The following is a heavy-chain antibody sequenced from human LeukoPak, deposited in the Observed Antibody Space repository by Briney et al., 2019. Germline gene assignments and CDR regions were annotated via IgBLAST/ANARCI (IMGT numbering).Heavy chain of an antibody. V-gene: IGHV4-4*07. CDR2: IYTSGNT. Sequence: PSETLSLTCSVSGASISSYYWSWIRQPAGKGLEWIGRIYTSGNTNYNPSLKSRVTMSVDTSKNQFSLKLSSVTAADTAVYYCARASGWYRDYWFDPWGQGTLVTVSS. J-gene: IGHJ5*02. CDR1: GASISSYY. CDR3: ARASGWYRDYWFDP. D-gene: IGHD6-19*01.